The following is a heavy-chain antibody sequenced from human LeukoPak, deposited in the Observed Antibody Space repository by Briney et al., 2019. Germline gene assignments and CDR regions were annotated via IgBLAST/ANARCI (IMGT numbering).Heavy chain of an antibody. J-gene: IGHJ4*02. V-gene: IGHV3-7*01. CDR1: GFSFSSFW. CDR2: IKQDGSEK. Sequence: GGSLRLSCAASGFSFSSFWMSWVRQAPGRGLEWVANIKQDGSEKYYVDSVKGRFTISRDNAKNSLYLQMNSLGAEDTAVYYCAEGGYYGSSGGFDYWGQGTLVTVSS. CDR3: AEGGYYGSSGGFDY. D-gene: IGHD1-26*01.